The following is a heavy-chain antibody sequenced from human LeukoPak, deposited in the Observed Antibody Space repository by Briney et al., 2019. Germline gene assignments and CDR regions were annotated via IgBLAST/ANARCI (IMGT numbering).Heavy chain of an antibody. V-gene: IGHV4-61*02. Sequence: SQTLSLTCSVSGGSISSGSYDGSWIRQPAGKGLEWIGRIYTSGSTNYNPSLKSRVTISVDTSKNQFSLKLSSVTAADTAVYYCARAGVTLSAFDIWGQGTMVTVSS. CDR3: ARAGVTLSAFDI. CDR1: GGSISSGSYD. D-gene: IGHD4-23*01. CDR2: IYTSGST. J-gene: IGHJ3*02.